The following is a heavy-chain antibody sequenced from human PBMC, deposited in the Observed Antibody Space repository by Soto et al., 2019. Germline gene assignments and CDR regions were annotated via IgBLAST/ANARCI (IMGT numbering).Heavy chain of an antibody. D-gene: IGHD5-12*01. CDR1: GFTFSSYW. V-gene: IGHV3-7*01. CDR2: IKRDGSEK. Sequence: EVQLVESGGDLVQPGGSLRLSCAASGFTFSSYWMSWVRQAPGKGLEWVANIKRDGSEKFYVDSVKGRFTISRDNAKKSLYLQMNSLRVGDTAMYYCARETGDSGYDTLGLPPLPNWLDPWGQGTPVIVSS. J-gene: IGHJ5*02. CDR3: ARETGDSGYDTLGLPPLPNWLDP.